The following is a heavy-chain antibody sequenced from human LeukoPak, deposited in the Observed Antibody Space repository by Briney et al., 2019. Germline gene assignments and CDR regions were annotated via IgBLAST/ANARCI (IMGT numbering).Heavy chain of an antibody. CDR3: ARGDRVLTVAQATFDY. J-gene: IGHJ4*02. Sequence: SETLPLTCTVSGGSISSSSYYWGWIRQPPGKGLEWIGSIYYSGSTYYNPSLKSRVTISVDTSKNQFSLKLSSVTAADTAVYYCARGDRVLTVAQATFDYWGQGTLVTVSS. D-gene: IGHD4-23*01. CDR1: GGSISSSSYY. V-gene: IGHV4-39*07. CDR2: IYYSGST.